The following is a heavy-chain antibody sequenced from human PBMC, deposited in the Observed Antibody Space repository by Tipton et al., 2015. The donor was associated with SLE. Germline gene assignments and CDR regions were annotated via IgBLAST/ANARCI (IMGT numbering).Heavy chain of an antibody. CDR3: ARHRGIAADAFDI. Sequence: TLSLTCTVSGGSISSYSYYWGWIRQPPGKGLEWIGTMYYSGLTYYNSSLKSRLTISEDTSKNQFSLKLSSVTAADTAVYYCARHRGIAADAFDIWGQGTMVTVSS. V-gene: IGHV4-39*01. CDR2: MYYSGLT. CDR1: GGSISSYSYY. D-gene: IGHD6-25*01. J-gene: IGHJ3*02.